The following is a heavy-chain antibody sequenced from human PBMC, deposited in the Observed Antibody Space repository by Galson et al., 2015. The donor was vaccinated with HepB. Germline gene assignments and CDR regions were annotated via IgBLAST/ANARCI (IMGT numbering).Heavy chain of an antibody. V-gene: IGHV3-30-3*01. J-gene: IGHJ6*03. CDR3: ARPSGYSSSWDYYYYMDV. Sequence: SLRLSCAASGFTFSRYAMHWVRQAPGKGLEWVAVISYDGSKKHYADSVKGRVTISRDNSKNTLYLQIDSLRAEDTAVYYCARPSGYSSSWDYYYYMDVWGKGTTVTVSS. CDR2: ISYDGSKK. CDR1: GFTFSRYA. D-gene: IGHD6-13*01.